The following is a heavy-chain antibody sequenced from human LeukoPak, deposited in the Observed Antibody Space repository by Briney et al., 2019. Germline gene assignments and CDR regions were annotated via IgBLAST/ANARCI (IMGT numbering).Heavy chain of an antibody. CDR1: GFTFSSYA. V-gene: IGHV3-23*01. Sequence: GGSLRLSCAASGFTFSSYAMSWVRQAPGKGLEWVSAISGSGGSTYYADSVKGRFTISRDNSKNTLYLQMNSLRAEDTAVYYCAKVPRGYSYGSKSAFDIWGQGTMVTVSS. J-gene: IGHJ3*02. CDR2: ISGSGGST. D-gene: IGHD5-18*01. CDR3: AKVPRGYSYGSKSAFDI.